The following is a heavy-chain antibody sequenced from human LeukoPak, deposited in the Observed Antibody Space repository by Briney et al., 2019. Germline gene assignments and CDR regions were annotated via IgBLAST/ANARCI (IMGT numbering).Heavy chain of an antibody. Sequence: PGTSLRLSCTASGFTFSSYGTHSVRQAPEKGLEWVTLISYDGSNKYYADSVKGRFTISRDNSKNTLYLQMNSLRAEDTAVYYCAKEGYDFWSGYTQRHFDYWGQGTPVTVSP. D-gene: IGHD3-3*01. CDR3: AKEGYDFWSGYTQRHFDY. J-gene: IGHJ4*02. CDR2: ISYDGSNK. V-gene: IGHV3-30*18. CDR1: GFTFSSYG.